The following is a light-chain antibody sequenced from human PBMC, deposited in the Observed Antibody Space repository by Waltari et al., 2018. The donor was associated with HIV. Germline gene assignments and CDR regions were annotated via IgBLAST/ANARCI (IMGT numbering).Light chain of an antibody. CDR2: EGS. CDR3: CSYAGSSTYV. Sequence: QPALSPPASVSGSPGQSIPTSCTGTSSDVWSYNLVPWYKQHPGEAPKLMIYEGSKRASGVSNRFSGSKSGNTASLTISGLQAEDEADYYCCSYAGSSTYVFGTGTKVTVL. CDR1: SSDVWSYNL. V-gene: IGLV2-23*01. J-gene: IGLJ1*01.